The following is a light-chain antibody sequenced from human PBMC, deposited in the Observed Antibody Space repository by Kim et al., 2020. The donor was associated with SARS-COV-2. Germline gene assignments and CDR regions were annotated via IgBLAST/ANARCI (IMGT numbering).Light chain of an antibody. CDR1: KLGDKY. J-gene: IGLJ2*01. V-gene: IGLV3-1*01. Sequence: VSPGQTASITCSGDKLGDKYACWYQQKPGQSPVLVIYQDSKRPSGIPERFSGSNSGNTATLAISGTQAMDEADYYCQAWDSSTVVFGGGTQLTVL. CDR3: QAWDSSTVV. CDR2: QDS.